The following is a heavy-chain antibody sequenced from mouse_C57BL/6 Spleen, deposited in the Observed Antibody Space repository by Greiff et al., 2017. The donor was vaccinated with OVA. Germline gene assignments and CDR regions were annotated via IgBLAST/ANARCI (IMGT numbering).Heavy chain of an antibody. Sequence: QVQLQQSGPGLVQPSQSLSITCTVSGFSLTSYGVHWVRQSPGKGLEWLGVIWSGGSTDYNAAFISRLSISKDNSKSQVFFKMNSLQADDTAIYYCARNGDYDWGLAYWGQGTLVTVSA. CDR2: IWSGGST. CDR1: GFSLTSYG. V-gene: IGHV2-2*01. CDR3: ARNGDYDWGLAY. D-gene: IGHD2-4*01. J-gene: IGHJ3*01.